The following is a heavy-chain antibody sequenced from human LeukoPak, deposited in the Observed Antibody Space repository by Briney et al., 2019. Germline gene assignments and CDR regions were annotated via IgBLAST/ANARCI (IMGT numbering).Heavy chain of an antibody. CDR2: ISSSGSTI. D-gene: IGHD3-22*01. Sequence: GGSLRLSCAASGFASISYEMNWVRRAPGKGLEWVSYISSSGSTIYYADSVKGRFTISRDNAKNSLYLQMNSLRAEDTAVYYCSGGWAYYDRGAYWGQGTLVTVSS. V-gene: IGHV3-48*03. CDR3: SGGWAYYDRGAY. J-gene: IGHJ4*02. CDR1: GFASISYE.